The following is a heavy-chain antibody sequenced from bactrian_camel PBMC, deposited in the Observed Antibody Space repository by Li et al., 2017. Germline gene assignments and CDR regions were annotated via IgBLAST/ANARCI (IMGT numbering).Heavy chain of an antibody. J-gene: IGHJ6*01. CDR3: ATRLQDVYEWHVFSY. CDR1: GSTFSSRS. V-gene: IGHV3S40*01. D-gene: IGHD7*01. Sequence: QLVESGGGLMQPGGSLRLSCAASGSTFSSRSMSWVRQVPGKGLEWVSVINAGGGTTYYADSVKGRLTISRDNAKNTVYLQMNSLKSEDTALYYCATRLQDVYEWHVFSYWGQGTQVTVS. CDR2: INAGGGTT.